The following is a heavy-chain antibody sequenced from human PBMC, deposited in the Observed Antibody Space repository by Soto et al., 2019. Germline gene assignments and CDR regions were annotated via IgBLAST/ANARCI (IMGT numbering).Heavy chain of an antibody. CDR2: TFYRSKWYN. CDR1: GDSVSSNSAA. CDR3: ARSHPRLFSSWEPLDY. D-gene: IGHD6-13*01. V-gene: IGHV6-1*01. J-gene: IGHJ4*02. Sequence: TLSLTCAISGDSVSSNSAAWNWIRQSPSRGLEWLGRTFYRSKWYNDYALSVKSRITINPDTSKNQFSLQLNSVTPEDTAVYYCARSHPRLFSSWEPLDYGGQGTLVTVSS.